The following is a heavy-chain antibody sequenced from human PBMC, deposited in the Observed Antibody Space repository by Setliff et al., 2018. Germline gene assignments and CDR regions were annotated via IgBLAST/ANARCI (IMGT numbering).Heavy chain of an antibody. CDR3: SRLVRFCTAGACQRLSGEEV. CDR2: INPNNGRT. J-gene: IGHJ4*02. V-gene: IGHV1-18*04. CDR1: GYTFTDSI. D-gene: IGHD2-21*02. Sequence: ASVKVSCKASGYTFTDSIISWVRQAPGQGLEWMGWINPNNGRTYYAPKVQGRTTLTTDTSTGTAYLEVTGLRPDDTAVYFCSRLVRFCTAGACQRLSGEEVWGQGTLVTVSS.